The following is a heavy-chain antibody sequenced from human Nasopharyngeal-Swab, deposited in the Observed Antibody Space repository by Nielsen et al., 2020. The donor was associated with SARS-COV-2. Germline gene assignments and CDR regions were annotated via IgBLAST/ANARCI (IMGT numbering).Heavy chain of an antibody. D-gene: IGHD3-3*01. CDR2: IKQDGSEK. J-gene: IGHJ5*02. CDR3: ARDGYDFWSGYHGWFDP. CDR1: GFTFSSYW. Sequence: GESLKISCAASGFTFSSYWRSWVRQAPGKGLEWVANIKQDGSEKYYVDSVKGRFTISRDNAKNSLYLQMNSLRAEDTAVYYCARDGYDFWSGYHGWFDPWGQGTLVTVSS. V-gene: IGHV3-7*01.